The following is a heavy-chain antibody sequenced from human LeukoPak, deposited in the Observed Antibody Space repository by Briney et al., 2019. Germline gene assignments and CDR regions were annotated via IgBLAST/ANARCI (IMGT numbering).Heavy chain of an antibody. CDR1: GYTFTGYY. V-gene: IGHV1-24*01. CDR3: ATAWVSLVPAEPTDDKSYWYFDL. J-gene: IGHJ2*01. Sequence: GASVKVSCKASGYTFTGYYMHWVRQAPGKGLEWMGGFDPEDGETIYAQKFQGRVTMTEDTSTDTAYMELSSLRSEDTAVYYCATAWVSLVPAEPTDDKSYWYFDLWGRGTLVTVSS. CDR2: FDPEDGET. D-gene: IGHD2-2*01.